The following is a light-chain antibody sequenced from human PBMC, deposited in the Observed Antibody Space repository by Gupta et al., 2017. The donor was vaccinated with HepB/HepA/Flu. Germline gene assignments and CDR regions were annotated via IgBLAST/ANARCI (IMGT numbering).Light chain of an antibody. Sequence: QSVLTQPPSASATPGQRVTISCSGSSSNVGRDNVYWYQQHPGAAPKLLIYNTNQRPSGVPDLFSGSKAGTSSSLAISGLRSEEEADYYCAAWDTSLSGYVFGTGTWVTVL. J-gene: IGLJ1*01. CDR3: AAWDTSLSGYV. V-gene: IGLV1-47*02. CDR1: SSNVGRDN. CDR2: NTN.